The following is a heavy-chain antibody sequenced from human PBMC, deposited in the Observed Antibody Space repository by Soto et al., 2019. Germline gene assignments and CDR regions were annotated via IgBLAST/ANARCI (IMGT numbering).Heavy chain of an antibody. D-gene: IGHD2-15*01. J-gene: IGHJ4*02. CDR2: IKQDGSEK. CDR1: GFTFSTYW. V-gene: IGHV3-7*03. Sequence: EVQLVESGGGLVQPGESLRVSCAASGFTFSTYWMTWVRQAPGKGLEWVANIKQDGSEKFYVGSVRGRFTISRDNAKNSMYLQRNSRRADDTAVYYCARRSSGRLTTAWAPLDWWGQGTLVTVSS. CDR3: ARRSSGRLTTAWAPLDW.